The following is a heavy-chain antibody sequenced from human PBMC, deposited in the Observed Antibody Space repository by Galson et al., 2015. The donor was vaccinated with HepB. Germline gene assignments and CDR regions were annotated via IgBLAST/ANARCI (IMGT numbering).Heavy chain of an antibody. V-gene: IGHV3-9*02. CDR1: GFTSRDLA. CDR2: IYWNGARV. J-gene: IGHJ4*02. CDR3: GRDQRPGGLGF. D-gene: IGHD3-10*01. Sequence: FLRLSCAASGFTSRDLAMHWVRQPPGKGLEWVGGIYWNGARVDYADSVKGRFTISRDNAKNSLYLQMNSLRPEDTALYYCGRDQRPGGLGFWGQGTLVTVSS.